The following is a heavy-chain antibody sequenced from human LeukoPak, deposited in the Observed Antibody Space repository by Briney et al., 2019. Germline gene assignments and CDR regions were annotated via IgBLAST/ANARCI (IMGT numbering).Heavy chain of an antibody. J-gene: IGHJ4*02. V-gene: IGHV3-23*01. CDR1: GFTFSSFA. Sequence: PGRTLRLSCAASGFTFSSFAMSWVRQAPGKGLEWVSAISGSGGSTSYADSVKGRFTISRDNSNTTLYLQMTSLSAEDTAVYYCAKDVGDGYNWWGQGTLVTVSS. CDR2: ISGSGGST. CDR3: AKDVGDGYNW. D-gene: IGHD5-24*01.